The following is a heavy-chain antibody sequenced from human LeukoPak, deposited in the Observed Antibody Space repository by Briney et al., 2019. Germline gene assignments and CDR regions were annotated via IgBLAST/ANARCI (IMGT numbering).Heavy chain of an antibody. CDR2: ISYDGSNK. Sequence: PGGSLRLSCAASGFTFSSYAMHWVRQAPGKGLEWVAVISYDGSNKYYADSVKGRFTISRDNSKNTLYLQMNSLRAEDTAVYYCAREREPSGSYFHYYYGMDVWGQGTTVTVSS. V-gene: IGHV3-30-3*01. J-gene: IGHJ6*02. D-gene: IGHD1-26*01. CDR3: AREREPSGSYFHYYYGMDV. CDR1: GFTFSSYA.